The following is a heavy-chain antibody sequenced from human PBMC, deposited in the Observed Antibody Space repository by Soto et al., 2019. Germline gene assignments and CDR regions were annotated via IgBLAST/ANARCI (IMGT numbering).Heavy chain of an antibody. J-gene: IGHJ4*02. CDR2: IYYSGST. V-gene: IGHV4-59*01. CDR3: ARSITIFGVVYFDY. D-gene: IGHD3-3*01. CDR1: GGSISSYY. Sequence: QVQLQESGPGLVKPSETLSLTCTVSGGSISSYYWSWIRQPPGKGLEWIGYIYYSGSTNYNPSLNRRVTLSVATSKNQFSLKLSSVTAADTAVYYCARSITIFGVVYFDYWGQGTLVTVSS.